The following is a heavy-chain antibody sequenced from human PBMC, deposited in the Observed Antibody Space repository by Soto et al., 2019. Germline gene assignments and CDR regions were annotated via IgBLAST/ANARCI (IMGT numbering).Heavy chain of an antibody. Sequence: QAQLVQSGAEVKKPGSSVKVSCKASGDTFSFYTINWVRQAPGLGLEWMGRVNPILSMSNYAPKFQGRVTMPADQSTRTAYMELRSLRSEDTAFYYCATSYGSGYRAFDYWGRGALVTVSS. CDR3: ATSYGSGYRAFDY. CDR1: GDTFSFYT. D-gene: IGHD3-10*01. CDR2: VNPILSMS. J-gene: IGHJ4*02. V-gene: IGHV1-69*02.